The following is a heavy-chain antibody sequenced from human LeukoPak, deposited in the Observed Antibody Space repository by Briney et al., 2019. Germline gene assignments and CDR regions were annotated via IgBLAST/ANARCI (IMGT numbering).Heavy chain of an antibody. V-gene: IGHV1-69*01. Sequence: AASVKVSCKASGGTFSIYAISWVRQAPGQGLEWMGGIIPIFGTANYAQKFQGRVTITADESTSTAYMELSSLRSEDTAVYYCAGEGSGSIRYFDYWGQGTLVTVSS. J-gene: IGHJ4*02. CDR1: GGTFSIYA. CDR3: AGEGSGSIRYFDY. CDR2: IIPIFGTA.